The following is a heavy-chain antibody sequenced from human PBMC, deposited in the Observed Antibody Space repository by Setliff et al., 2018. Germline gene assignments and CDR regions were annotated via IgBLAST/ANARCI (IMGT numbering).Heavy chain of an antibody. CDR1: GGSMIGYY. D-gene: IGHD1-26*01. CDR2: SVDGST. V-gene: IGHV4-59*08. J-gene: IGHJ4*02. CDR3: ARGLHSGTYWGTRPLGLDY. Sequence: SETLSLTCSLSGGSMIGYYWSWVRQAPGKELEWIGYSVDGSTNYNPSLKSRVTISVDTSQNQFTLKLTSVTAADSAVYYCARGLHSGTYWGTRPLGLDYWGQGTQVTV.